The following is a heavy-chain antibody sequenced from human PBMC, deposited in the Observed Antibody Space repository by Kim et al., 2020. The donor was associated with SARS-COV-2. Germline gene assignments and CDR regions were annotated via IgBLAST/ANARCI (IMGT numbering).Heavy chain of an antibody. D-gene: IGHD6-19*01. CDR3: ARQIAVAPGFDP. CDR1: GGSISGYY. V-gene: IGHV4-59*08. CDR2: IYYTGST. Sequence: SETLSLTCTVSGGSISGYYWSWIRQPPGKGLEWIGYIYYTGSTNYNPSLKSRVTISVDTSKNQFSLKLTSVTAADTAVYYCARQIAVAPGFDPRGQGTLV. J-gene: IGHJ5*02.